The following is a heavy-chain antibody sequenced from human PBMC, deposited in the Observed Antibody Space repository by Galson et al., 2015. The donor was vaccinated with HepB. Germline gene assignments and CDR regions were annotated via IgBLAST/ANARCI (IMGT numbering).Heavy chain of an antibody. Sequence: SLRLSCAASGFTFTSYAMHWVRQAPGKGLEWVAVISSDGSNKYYADSVKGRFTISRDNSKSTLYLQMNSLRAEDTAVFFCARGNSDMDVWGQGTTVTVSS. J-gene: IGHJ6*02. CDR1: GFTFTSYA. V-gene: IGHV3-30-3*01. CDR2: ISSDGSNK. CDR3: ARGNSDMDV. D-gene: IGHD2-21*01.